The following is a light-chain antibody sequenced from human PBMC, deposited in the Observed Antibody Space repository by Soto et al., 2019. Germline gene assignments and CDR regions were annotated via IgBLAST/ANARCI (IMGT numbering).Light chain of an antibody. CDR2: DAS. CDR3: QQYDDLPPT. CDR1: QHISTY. J-gene: IGKJ3*01. Sequence: DIQMTQSPSSLSASVGDRVTITCQASQHISTYLNWFQQKPGKAPELLIYDASNLVPGVPSRFSGSGSWTVFTFTISSLQPEDFATYYFQQYDDLPPTFGPGTKVDIK. V-gene: IGKV1-33*01.